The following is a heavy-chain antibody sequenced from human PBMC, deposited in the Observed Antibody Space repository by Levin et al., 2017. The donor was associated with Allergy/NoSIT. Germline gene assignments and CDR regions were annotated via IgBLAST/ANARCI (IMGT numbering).Heavy chain of an antibody. V-gene: IGHV1-69*06. Sequence: ASVKVSCKASGGTFSSYAISWVRQAPGQGLEWMGGIIPIFGTANYAQKFQGRVTITADKSTSTAYMELSSLRSEDTAVYYCARDGGAPGATNHYGMDVWGQGTTVTVSS. CDR1: GGTFSSYA. J-gene: IGHJ6*02. CDR3: ARDGGAPGATNHYGMDV. D-gene: IGHD1-26*01. CDR2: IIPIFGTA.